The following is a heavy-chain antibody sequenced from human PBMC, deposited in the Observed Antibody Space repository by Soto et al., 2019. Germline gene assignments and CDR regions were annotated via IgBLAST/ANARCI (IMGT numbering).Heavy chain of an antibody. J-gene: IGHJ6*02. CDR3: AREASSMVRGGLHYYYYGMDV. V-gene: IGHV1-2*04. Sequence: QVQLVQSGAEVKKPGASVKVSCKASGYTFTGYYMHWVRQAPGQGLEWMGWINPNSGGTNYAQKFQGWVTMTRDTSIXXAXMXXSRLRSGDTAVYYCAREASSMVRGGLHYYYYGMDVWGQGTTVTVSS. CDR1: GYTFTGYY. CDR2: INPNSGGT. D-gene: IGHD3-10*01.